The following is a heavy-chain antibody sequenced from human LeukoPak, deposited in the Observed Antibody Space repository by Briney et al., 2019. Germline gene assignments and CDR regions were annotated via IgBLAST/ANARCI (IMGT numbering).Heavy chain of an antibody. Sequence: SETLSLTCTVSGGSISSSSHYWGWIRQPPGKGLEWIGSIYYSGSTYYNPSLKSRVTISVDTSKNQFSLKLSSVTAADTAVYYCARQVLGFTMIVVVTRIDYWGQGTLVTVSS. CDR2: IYYSGST. CDR3: ARQVLGFTMIVVVTRIDY. D-gene: IGHD3-22*01. V-gene: IGHV4-39*01. J-gene: IGHJ4*02. CDR1: GGSISSSSHY.